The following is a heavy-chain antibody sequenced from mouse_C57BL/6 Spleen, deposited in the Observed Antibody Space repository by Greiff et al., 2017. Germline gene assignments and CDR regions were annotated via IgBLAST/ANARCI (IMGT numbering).Heavy chain of an antibody. Sequence: EVLLVESGGGLVKPGGSLKLSCAASGFTFSDYGMHWVRQAPEQGLEWVAYISSGSSTIYYADTVKGRFTIARDNTKNTLYLQMTSLRSEDTAMXYCARRRDGYLAYYFDYWGQGTTLTVSS. CDR2: ISSGSSTI. D-gene: IGHD2-3*01. V-gene: IGHV5-17*01. CDR3: ARRRDGYLAYYFDY. J-gene: IGHJ2*01. CDR1: GFTFSDYG.